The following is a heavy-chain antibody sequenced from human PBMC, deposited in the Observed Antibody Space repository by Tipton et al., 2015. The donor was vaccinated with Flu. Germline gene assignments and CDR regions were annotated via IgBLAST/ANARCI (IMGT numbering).Heavy chain of an antibody. CDR1: GFTYSTYA. D-gene: IGHD6-19*01. Sequence: GSLRLSCVASGFTYSTYAMSWVRQAPGKGLEWVSSIRGNGDGTYYADSVKGRFTISRDNSRSTLYLQMNSLRDDDTAVYYCAKALYTSAWYLAFDIWGQGTMVTVSS. V-gene: IGHV3-23*01. CDR2: IRGNGDGT. CDR3: AKALYTSAWYLAFDI. J-gene: IGHJ3*02.